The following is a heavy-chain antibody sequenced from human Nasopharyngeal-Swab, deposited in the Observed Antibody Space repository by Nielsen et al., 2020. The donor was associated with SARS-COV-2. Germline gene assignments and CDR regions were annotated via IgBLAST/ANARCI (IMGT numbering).Heavy chain of an antibody. J-gene: IGHJ4*02. V-gene: IGHV3-9*01. CDR3: ARRAGYCSGGSDCYYFDP. Sequence: SLKISCAASGFTFENYAMHWVRQPPGKGLEWVSGITWNSGNKGYAESVQGRFTISRDNARNSLYLQMNSLRAADTAVYYCARRAGYCSGGSDCYYFDPWGQGTLVTVSP. CDR1: GFTFENYA. CDR2: ITWNSGNK. D-gene: IGHD2-15*01.